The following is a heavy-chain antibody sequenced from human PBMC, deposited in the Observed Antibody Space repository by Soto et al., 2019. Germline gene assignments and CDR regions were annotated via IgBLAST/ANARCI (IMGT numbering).Heavy chain of an antibody. CDR1: GGSISGHY. J-gene: IGHJ4*02. CDR2: IFYTGST. V-gene: IGHV4-59*11. D-gene: IGHD6-19*01. Sequence: TSETLSLTCTVSGGSISGHYWIWIRQSPGKGLEWIGYIFYTGSTNYNPSLKSRVTLSVDTPKNQFSLRLSSVTAADTAVYYCARVGSSGWSPDYWGQGTLVTVSS. CDR3: ARVGSSGWSPDY.